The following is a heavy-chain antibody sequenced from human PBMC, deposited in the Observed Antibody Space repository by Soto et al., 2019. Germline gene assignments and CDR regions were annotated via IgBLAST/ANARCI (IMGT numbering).Heavy chain of an antibody. CDR1: GGSITNYY. CDR2: IYYSGYT. J-gene: IGHJ5*02. CDR3: ARGYSGGYNWFDT. V-gene: IGHV4-59*01. D-gene: IGHD2-15*01. Sequence: SENLSLTCTVSGGSITNYYWNWIRQTPGKGLEWIAYIYYSGYTNYNPSLKSRVTISVDTSKNQFSLHLSSVTAADTAVYYCARGYSGGYNWFDTWCQGTLVT.